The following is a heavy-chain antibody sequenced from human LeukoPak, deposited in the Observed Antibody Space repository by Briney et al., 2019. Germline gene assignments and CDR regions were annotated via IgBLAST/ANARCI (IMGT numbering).Heavy chain of an antibody. V-gene: IGHV1-2*02. Sequence: ASVKVSCKASGYTFTGYYMHWVRQAPGQGLEWMGWINPNSGGTNYAQKFQGRVTMTRDTSISTAYMELSRLRSDDTAVYYCARAGNYYGSGSYRYWGQGTLVTVSS. CDR3: ARAGNYYGSGSYRY. J-gene: IGHJ4*02. CDR2: INPNSGGT. CDR1: GYTFTGYY. D-gene: IGHD3-10*01.